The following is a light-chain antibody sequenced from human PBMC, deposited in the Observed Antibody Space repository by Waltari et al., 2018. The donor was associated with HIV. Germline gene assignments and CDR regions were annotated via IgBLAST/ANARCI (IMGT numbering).Light chain of an antibody. CDR3: QQLHSFPLI. V-gene: IGKV1-9*01. CDR1: QDISTY. J-gene: IGKJ4*01. Sequence: DIQLTQSPSFLSSHVGDRVTISCRASQDISTYLAWYQQKPGEAPKLLIHGASTLHRGVTSRFSGSGSWTDFTLTSKNLRPEDFALYYCQQLHSFPLIFGGGTKVE. CDR2: GAS.